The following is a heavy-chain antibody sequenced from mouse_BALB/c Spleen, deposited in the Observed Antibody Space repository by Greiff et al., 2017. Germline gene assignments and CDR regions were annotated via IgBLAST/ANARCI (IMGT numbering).Heavy chain of an antibody. CDR3: ARDNDYEAY. V-gene: IGHV3-6*02. D-gene: IGHD2-4*01. CDR1: GYSITSGYY. CDR2: ISYDGSN. Sequence: DVKLVESGPGLVKPSQSLSLTCSVTGYSITSGYYWNWIRQFPGNKLEWMGYISYDGSNNYNPSLKNRISITRDTSKNQFFLKLNSVTTEDTATYYCARDNDYEAYWGQGTLVTVSA. J-gene: IGHJ3*01.